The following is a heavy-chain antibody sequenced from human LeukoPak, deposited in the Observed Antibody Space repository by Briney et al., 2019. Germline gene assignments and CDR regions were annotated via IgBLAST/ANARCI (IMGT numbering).Heavy chain of an antibody. CDR1: GGTISSYD. D-gene: IGHD3-9*01. J-gene: IGHJ4*02. CDR2: IYTSGST. V-gene: IGHV4-4*07. Sequence: SETLSLTCTVSGGTISSYDRSWIRQPAGKGLEWIGRIYTSGSTNYNPSLKSRVTMSVDTSKNQFSLKLSSVTAADTAVYYCARDHYDILTGYTEIDYWGQGTLVTVSS. CDR3: ARDHYDILTGYTEIDY.